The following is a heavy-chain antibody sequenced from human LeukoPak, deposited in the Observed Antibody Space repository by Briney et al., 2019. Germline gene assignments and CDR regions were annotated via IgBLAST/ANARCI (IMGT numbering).Heavy chain of an antibody. CDR3: ARRPTRPYPMVRGVLNWFDP. CDR2: IYYSGST. J-gene: IGHJ5*02. D-gene: IGHD3-10*01. CDR1: GGSISSYY. V-gene: IGHV4-59*12. Sequence: SETLSLTCTVSGGSISSYYWSWIRRPPGKGLEWIGYIYYSGSTNYNPSLKSRVTISVDTSKNQFSLKLSSVTAADTAVYYCARRPTRPYPMVRGVLNWFDPWGQGTLVTVSS.